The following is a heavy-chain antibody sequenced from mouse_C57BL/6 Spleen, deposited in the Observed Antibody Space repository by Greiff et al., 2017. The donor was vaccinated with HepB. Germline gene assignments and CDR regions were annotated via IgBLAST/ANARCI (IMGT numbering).Heavy chain of an antibody. CDR3: AIIYYDRYYAMDY. D-gene: IGHD2-4*01. CDR1: GFTFSSYT. Sequence: EVQLVESGGGLVKPGGSLKLSCAASGFTFSSYTMSWVRQTPEKRLEWVATISGGGGNTYYPDSVKGRFTISRDNAKNTLYLQMSSLRSEDTALYYCAIIYYDRYYAMDYWGQGTSVTVSS. CDR2: ISGGGGNT. J-gene: IGHJ4*01. V-gene: IGHV5-9*01.